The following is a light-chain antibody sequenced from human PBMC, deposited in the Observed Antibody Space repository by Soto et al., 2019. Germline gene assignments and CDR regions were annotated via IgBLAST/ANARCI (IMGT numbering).Light chain of an antibody. CDR3: QKYNSAPPT. CDR1: QSVSNNY. Sequence: EIVLTQSPGTLSLSPGERATLSCRASQSVSNNYLAWYQQKPGQAPRLLIYGASNRATGIPDRFSGSGSGTDFTLTISRLEPEDVATYYCQKYNSAPPTFGGGAKVEIK. V-gene: IGKV3-20*01. J-gene: IGKJ4*01. CDR2: GAS.